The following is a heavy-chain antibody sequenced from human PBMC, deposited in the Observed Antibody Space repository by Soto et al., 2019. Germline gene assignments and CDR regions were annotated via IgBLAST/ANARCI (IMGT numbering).Heavy chain of an antibody. V-gene: IGHV3-33*01. J-gene: IGHJ4*02. CDR2: IWYDGSDK. Sequence: QVQLVESGGGVVQPGRSLRLSCAASGFSFSSYGMHWVRQAPGKGLEWVALIWYDGSDKYYADSVKGRFTISRDNSKNTLYLQMNSLRADETAIYYCARDVSPLAETTIDYWGQGTLVTVSS. CDR3: ARDVSPLAETTIDY. CDR1: GFSFSSYG. D-gene: IGHD1-1*01.